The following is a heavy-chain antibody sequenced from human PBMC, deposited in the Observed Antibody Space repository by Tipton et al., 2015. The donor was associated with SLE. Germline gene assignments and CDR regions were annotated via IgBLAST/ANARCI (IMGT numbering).Heavy chain of an antibody. Sequence: LRLSCAVSGGSFTMYYWSWIRQSPGKGLEWIGYIYYSGSTYYNPSLKSRVTISVDTSKNQFSLKLSSVTAADTAVYYCARETLVYYYDSSGPLDYWGQGTLVTVSS. CDR1: GGSFTMYY. D-gene: IGHD3-22*01. CDR3: ARETLVYYYDSSGPLDY. J-gene: IGHJ4*02. CDR2: IYYSGST. V-gene: IGHV4-30-4*01.